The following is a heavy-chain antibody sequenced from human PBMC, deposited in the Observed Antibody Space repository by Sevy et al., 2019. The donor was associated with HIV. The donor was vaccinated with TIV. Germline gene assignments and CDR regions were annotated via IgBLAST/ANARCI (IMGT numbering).Heavy chain of an antibody. Sequence: GGSLRLSCAASGFTFRNYWMSWVRQAPGKGLEWVANTKEDGSEKYYVDSVKGRFTISRDNAKNSLCLKRISPGAEDTDVYYCARDRTWNDFYYNYGMDVWGHGTTVTVSS. J-gene: IGHJ6*02. CDR2: TKEDGSEK. CDR1: GFTFRNYW. V-gene: IGHV3-7*01. CDR3: ARDRTWNDFYYNYGMDV. D-gene: IGHD1-1*01.